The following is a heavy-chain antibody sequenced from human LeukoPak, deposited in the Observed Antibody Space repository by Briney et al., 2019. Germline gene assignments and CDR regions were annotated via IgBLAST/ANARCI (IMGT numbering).Heavy chain of an antibody. V-gene: IGHV1-69*13. CDR2: IVPIFGTA. J-gene: IGHJ3*02. Sequence: SVKVSCKASGGTFTTYAVSWGRQAPGQRLEWMGGIVPIFGTANYAQKFQGRVTITSDESPSTASMELSSLRSEDTAVYYCARAIPRPQYYYDSSYQDAFDIWGQGTMVTVSS. CDR1: GGTFTTYA. D-gene: IGHD3-22*01. CDR3: ARAIPRPQYYYDSSYQDAFDI.